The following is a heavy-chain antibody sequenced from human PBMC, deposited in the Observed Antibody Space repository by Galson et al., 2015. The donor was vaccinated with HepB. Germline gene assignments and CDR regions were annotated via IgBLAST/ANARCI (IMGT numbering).Heavy chain of an antibody. D-gene: IGHD4-17*01. Sequence: SVKVSCKASGYTFTSYYMHWVRQAPGQGLEWMGIINPSGGSTNYAQKFQGRVTITADKSTSTAYMELSSLRSEDTAVYYCARQIPNQLRGPSNYFDYWGQGTLVTVSS. CDR2: INPSGGST. V-gene: IGHV1-46*01. J-gene: IGHJ4*02. CDR1: GYTFTSYY. CDR3: ARQIPNQLRGPSNYFDY.